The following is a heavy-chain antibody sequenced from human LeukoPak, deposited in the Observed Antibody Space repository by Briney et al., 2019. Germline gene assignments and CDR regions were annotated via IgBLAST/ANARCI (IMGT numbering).Heavy chain of an antibody. V-gene: IGHV4-59*01. CDR1: GGSINSYF. D-gene: IGHD3-10*01. J-gene: IGHJ5*02. CDR3: ARGAVYGKQNWFDP. CDR2: IYYSGST. Sequence: TTSETLSLTCSVSGGSINSYFWSWIRQPPGKGLEWIGYIYYSGSTNYNPSLESRVTISVDTSKNQFSLKLSSVTASDTAVYYCARGAVYGKQNWFDPWGQGTLVTVSS.